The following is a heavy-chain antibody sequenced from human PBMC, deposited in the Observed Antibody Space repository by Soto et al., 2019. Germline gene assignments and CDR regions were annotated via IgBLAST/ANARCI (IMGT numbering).Heavy chain of an antibody. Sequence: SETLSLTCAVYGGSFSDYFWSWIRQSPGKGLEWIGEVSHTGSTSYNPSLGGRVTISVDTSKNEFSLRLNSVTAADTAMYYCARGFSAITFGGVIVNAFDIWGQGTMVTVSS. CDR1: GGSFSDYF. CDR3: ARGFSAITFGGVIVNAFDI. V-gene: IGHV4-34*01. J-gene: IGHJ3*02. D-gene: IGHD3-16*02. CDR2: VSHTGST.